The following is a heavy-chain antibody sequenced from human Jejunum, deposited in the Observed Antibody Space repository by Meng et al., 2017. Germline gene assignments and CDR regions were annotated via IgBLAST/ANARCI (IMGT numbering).Heavy chain of an antibody. CDR3: ARAIDGNYGRFDR. D-gene: IGHD1-7*01. CDR1: GFTLSSHW. J-gene: IGHJ5*02. Sequence: GESLKISCTASGFTLSSHWMHWVRQDPGKGLVWVSRISYDARSISYADSVKGRFTISRDNAKNTLYLQMNSLRDEDTALYYCARAIDGNYGRFDRWGQGTLVTVSS. CDR2: ISYDARSI. V-gene: IGHV3-74*01.